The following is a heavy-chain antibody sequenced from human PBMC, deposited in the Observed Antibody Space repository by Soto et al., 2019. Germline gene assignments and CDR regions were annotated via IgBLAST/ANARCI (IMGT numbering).Heavy chain of an antibody. CDR2: IYYSGST. V-gene: IGHV4-30-4*01. D-gene: IGHD1-7*01. Sequence: SETLSLTCTVSGCSISSGDYYWSWIRQPPGKGLEWIGYIYYSGSTYYNPSLKSRVTISVDTSKNQFSLKLSSVTAADTAVYYCARESATTPQALPYFDYWGQGTLVTVSS. CDR1: GCSISSGDYY. J-gene: IGHJ4*02. CDR3: ARESATTPQALPYFDY.